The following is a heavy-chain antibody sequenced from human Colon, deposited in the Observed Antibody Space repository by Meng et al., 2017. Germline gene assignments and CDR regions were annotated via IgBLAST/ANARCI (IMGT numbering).Heavy chain of an antibody. V-gene: IGHV3-7*01. J-gene: IGHJ4*02. Sequence: GGSLRLSCVASEVTFSNYWMTWVRQAPGKGLEYVANISPDGSEKYYVDSVKGRFTISRDDAKNSLYLEMTSLRAEDTALYYCARGQRGATGSYGDYWGRGTLVTVSS. CDR2: ISPDGSEK. CDR1: EVTFSNYW. D-gene: IGHD3-16*01. CDR3: ARGQRGATGSYGDY.